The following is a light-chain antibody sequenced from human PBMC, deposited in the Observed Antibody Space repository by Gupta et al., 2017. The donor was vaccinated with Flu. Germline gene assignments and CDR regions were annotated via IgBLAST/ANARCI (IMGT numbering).Light chain of an antibody. CDR3: QTWGTGIHVV. CDR2: VSSDGSH. Sequence: QLVLPQSPSASASLGASIKLTCTLSSGHSSYAIAWHQQQPEKGPRYLMKVSSDGSHSKGDGIPDRFSGSSSGAERYLTISSLQSEDEADYYCQTWGTGIHVVFGGGTKLTVL. CDR1: SGHSSYA. J-gene: IGLJ2*01. V-gene: IGLV4-69*01.